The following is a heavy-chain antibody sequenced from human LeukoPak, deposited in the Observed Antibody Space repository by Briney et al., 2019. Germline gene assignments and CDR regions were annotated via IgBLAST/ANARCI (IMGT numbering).Heavy chain of an antibody. Sequence: GGSLRLXCAASGFTFSSYWMSWVRQAPGKGLEWVANIKQDGSEKYYVDSVKGRFTISRDNAKNSLYLQMNSLRAEDTAVYYCAREDIAAAGTLDCWGQGTLVTVSS. CDR2: IKQDGSEK. J-gene: IGHJ4*02. D-gene: IGHD6-13*01. CDR1: GFTFSSYW. V-gene: IGHV3-7*01. CDR3: AREDIAAAGTLDC.